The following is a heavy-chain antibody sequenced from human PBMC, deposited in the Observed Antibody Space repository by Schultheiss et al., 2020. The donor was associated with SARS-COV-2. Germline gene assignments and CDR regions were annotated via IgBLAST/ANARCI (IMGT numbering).Heavy chain of an antibody. D-gene: IGHD6-6*01. CDR1: GGSISSGGYY. CDR3: ARGGEYSSSSEPFDI. J-gene: IGHJ3*02. Sequence: SETLSLTCAVSGGSISSGGYYWGWIRQPPGKGLEWIGFIYHSGNTYYNPSLKSRVTISVDTSKNQFSLKLSSVTAADTAVYYCARGGEYSSSSEPFDIWGQGTVVTVSS. V-gene: IGHV4-31*11. CDR2: IYHSGNT.